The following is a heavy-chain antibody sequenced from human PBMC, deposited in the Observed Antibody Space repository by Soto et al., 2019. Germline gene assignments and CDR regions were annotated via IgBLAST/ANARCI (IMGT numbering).Heavy chain of an antibody. J-gene: IGHJ4*02. V-gene: IGHV5-51*01. CDR3: ARLAVDNWNYHLGVGAPFDY. CDR1: GYSFTSYW. Sequence: RKISCEGSGYSFTSYWIGWVRQMPGKGLEWMGIIYPGDSDTRYSPSFQRQVIISADKSITTAYLQCSSLKASDTAMYYCARLAVDNWNYHLGVGAPFDYWGQGTLVTVSS. CDR2: IYPGDSDT. D-gene: IGHD1-7*01.